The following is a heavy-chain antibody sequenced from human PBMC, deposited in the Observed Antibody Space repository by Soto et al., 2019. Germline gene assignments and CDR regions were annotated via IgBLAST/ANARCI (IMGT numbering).Heavy chain of an antibody. V-gene: IGHV4-61*01. CDR3: ARASGGDYTDY. D-gene: IGHD3-16*01. CDR2: IYYNGIT. J-gene: IGHJ4*02. Sequence: SETLSLTCSVSGASVSSGSYYWSWIRQPPGKGVECIGYIYYNGITNNNPSLKSRVTISIDMSKNEFSLKLTSVTAADTAVYYCARASGGDYTDYWGQGTLVTVSS. CDR1: GASVSSGSYY.